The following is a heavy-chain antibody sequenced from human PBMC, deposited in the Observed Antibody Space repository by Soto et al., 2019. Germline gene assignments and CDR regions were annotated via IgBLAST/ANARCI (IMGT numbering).Heavy chain of an antibody. Sequence: PSQTLSLTCAISGDSVSSNSAAWNWIRQSPSRGLEWLGRTYYRSRWYNDYAVSVKSRITVNPDTSKNQFSLHLSSVTAADTAVYYCARLYSYSSSWDRFYDWGQGTQVTVSS. D-gene: IGHD6-13*01. CDR3: ARLYSYSSSWDRFYD. J-gene: IGHJ4*02. V-gene: IGHV6-1*01. CDR1: GDSVSSNSAA. CDR2: TYYRSRWYN.